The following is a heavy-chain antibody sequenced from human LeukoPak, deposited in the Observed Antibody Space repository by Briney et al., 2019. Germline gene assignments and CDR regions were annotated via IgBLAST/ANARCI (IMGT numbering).Heavy chain of an antibody. V-gene: IGHV3-9*01. Sequence: GRSLRLSCEVSGFTFDDYTMHWVRQAPGKGLEWVAGVSGNSDKIGYADSVKGRFTSSRDNAKNSLYLQMNSLRPEDTALYYCARGYYGSGSSSGPIDYWGQGTLVTVPS. CDR3: ARGYYGSGSSSGPIDY. CDR1: GFTFDDYT. J-gene: IGHJ4*02. D-gene: IGHD3-10*01. CDR2: VSGNSDKI.